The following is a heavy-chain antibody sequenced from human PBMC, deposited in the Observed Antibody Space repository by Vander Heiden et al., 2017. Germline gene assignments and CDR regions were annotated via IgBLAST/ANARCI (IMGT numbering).Heavy chain of an antibody. J-gene: IGHJ5*02. Sequence: QVQLQESGPGLVKPSQTLSLTCTVSGGPISSGGYYWSWIRQHPGKGLEWIGYIYYSGSTYYNPSLKSRVTISVDTSKNQFSLKLSSVTAADTAVYYCARIRAAAGKRWFDPWGQGTLVTVSS. D-gene: IGHD6-13*01. CDR1: GGPISSGGYY. CDR2: IYYSGST. V-gene: IGHV4-31*03. CDR3: ARIRAAAGKRWFDP.